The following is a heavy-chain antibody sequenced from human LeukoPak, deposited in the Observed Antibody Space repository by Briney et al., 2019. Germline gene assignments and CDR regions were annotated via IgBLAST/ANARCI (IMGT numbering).Heavy chain of an antibody. CDR1: GGSISSYY. D-gene: IGHD4-23*01. V-gene: IGHV4-59*01. J-gene: IGHJ4*02. CDR3: ARGDTVVTPGPFDY. CDR2: IYYSGST. Sequence: SETLSLTCTVPGGSISSYYWSWIRQPPGKGLGWIGYIYYSGSTNYNPSLKSRVTISVDTSKNQFFLKLSSVTAADTAVYYCARGDTVVTPGPFDYWGQGTLVTVSS.